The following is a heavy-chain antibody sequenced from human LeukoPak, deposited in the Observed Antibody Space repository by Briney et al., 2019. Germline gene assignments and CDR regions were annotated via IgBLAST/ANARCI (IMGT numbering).Heavy chain of an antibody. CDR2: ISYDETNK. CDR3: AKDGVPVTAIPKGEIGF. Sequence: PGGSLRLSCAVSGFIFSNYCMYWVRQAPGKGLEGVAVISYDETNKYYADAVQGRFTIYRDNSKNTLYQQMDSLSAEDTAVYYCAKDGVPVTAIPKGEIGFWGQGTLVSVST. V-gene: IGHV3-30*18. CDR1: GFIFSNYC. J-gene: IGHJ4*02. D-gene: IGHD2-2*02.